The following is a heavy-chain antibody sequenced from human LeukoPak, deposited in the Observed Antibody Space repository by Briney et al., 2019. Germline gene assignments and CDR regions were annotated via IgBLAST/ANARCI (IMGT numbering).Heavy chain of an antibody. CDR1: GYTFTSYY. D-gene: IGHD5-12*01. J-gene: IGHJ5*02. Sequence: ASVTVSCKASGYTFTSYYMHWVRQAPGQGLEWMGIINPSGGSTSYAQKFQGRVTMTRDMSTSTVYMELSSLRSEDTAVYYCAKDEGVANRWFDPWGQGTLVTVSS. CDR3: AKDEGVANRWFDP. V-gene: IGHV1-46*01. CDR2: INPSGGST.